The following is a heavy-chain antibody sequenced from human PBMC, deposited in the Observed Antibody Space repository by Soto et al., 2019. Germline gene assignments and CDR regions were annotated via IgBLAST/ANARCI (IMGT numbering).Heavy chain of an antibody. CDR3: VRDSGANYGTFWYFDL. CDR1: GFTLSNFY. Sequence: QVQLVESGGGVVQPGGSLTLSCAASGFTLSNFYIHWVRQAPGKGLEWVAVVWHFGDGKYYADSVSGRFSVSRDDSENTVSLQMNSLRPEDTATYYCVRDSGANYGTFWYFDLWGRGTLVTVSS. D-gene: IGHD5-18*01. CDR2: VWHFGDGK. J-gene: IGHJ2*01. V-gene: IGHV3-33*01.